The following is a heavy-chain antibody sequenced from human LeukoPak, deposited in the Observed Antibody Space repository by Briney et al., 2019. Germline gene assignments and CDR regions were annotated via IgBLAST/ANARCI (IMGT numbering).Heavy chain of an antibody. CDR3: ARDSGIYRDGFDI. CDR2: INPNSGGT. Sequence: GASVKVSCKASGYSFTAYYMHWVRQATGQGLEWMGWINPNSGGTNYAQKFQGRVTMTRDTSITTAYMELSRLRSDDTAVYYCARDSGIYRDGFDIWGQGTMVTVSS. V-gene: IGHV1-2*02. D-gene: IGHD1-26*01. CDR1: GYSFTAYY. J-gene: IGHJ3*02.